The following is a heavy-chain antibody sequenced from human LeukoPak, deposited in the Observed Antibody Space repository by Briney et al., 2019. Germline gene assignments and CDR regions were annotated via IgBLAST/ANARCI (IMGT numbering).Heavy chain of an antibody. D-gene: IGHD3-10*01. CDR1: GGSLSSYY. V-gene: IGHV4-59*01. CDR3: SSYGSGSYYMGFDY. CDR2: IYYSGST. J-gene: IGHJ4*02. Sequence: ASETLSLTCTVSGGSLSSYYWSWIRQPPGKGLEWIGYIYYSGSTNYNPSLKSRVTISVDTSKNQFSLKLSSVTAADTAVYYCSSYGSGSYYMGFDYWGQGTLVTVSS.